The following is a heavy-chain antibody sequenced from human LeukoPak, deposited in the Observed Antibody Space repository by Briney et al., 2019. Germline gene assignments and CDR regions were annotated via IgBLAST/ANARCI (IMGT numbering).Heavy chain of an antibody. J-gene: IGHJ4*02. CDR1: GGSISSGDYY. D-gene: IGHD1-26*01. CDR3: ARVQMGGGTYIFGY. Sequence: SQTLSLTCTVSGGSISSGDYYWGWIRQPPGKGLEWIGYIYYSGSTYYNPSLKSRLTISVDTSKNQFSLKLTSVTAADTAIYYCARVQMGGGTYIFGYWGQGTLVTVSS. V-gene: IGHV4-30-4*01. CDR2: IYYSGST.